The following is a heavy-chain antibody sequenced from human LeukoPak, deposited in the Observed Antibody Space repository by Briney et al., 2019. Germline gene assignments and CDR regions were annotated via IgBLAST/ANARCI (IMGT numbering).Heavy chain of an antibody. CDR3: AKEGEYYDSSGYYYWLPFDY. V-gene: IGHV3-23*01. CDR2: ISGSGGST. CDR1: GFTFSSYA. D-gene: IGHD3-22*01. Sequence: GGSLRLSCAASGFTFSSYAMSWVRQAPGKGLEWVSAISGSGGSTYYADSVKGRFTISRDKSKNTLYLQMNSLRAEDTAVYYCAKEGEYYDSSGYYYWLPFDYWGQGTLVTVSS. J-gene: IGHJ4*02.